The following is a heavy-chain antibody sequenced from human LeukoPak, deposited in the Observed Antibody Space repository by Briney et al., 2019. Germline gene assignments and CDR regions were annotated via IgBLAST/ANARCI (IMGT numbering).Heavy chain of an antibody. Sequence: SETLSLTCAVYGGSFSGYYWNWIRQPAGKGLEWIGRIYSSGSTNYNPSLKSRVTMSVDTSKNQFSLNLSSVTAADTAVYYCARGVVITGLDYWGQGTLVTVS. CDR2: IYSSGST. CDR1: GGSFSGYY. D-gene: IGHD3-22*01. CDR3: ARGVVITGLDY. V-gene: IGHV4-59*10. J-gene: IGHJ4*02.